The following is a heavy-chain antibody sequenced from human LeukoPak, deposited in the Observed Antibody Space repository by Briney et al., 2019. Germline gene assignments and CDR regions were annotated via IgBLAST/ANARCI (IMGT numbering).Heavy chain of an antibody. Sequence: PGGSLRLSCAASGFTFSSYWMIWVRQAPGKGLEWVANIKEDGSEKNYVDSVMGRFTISRDNAKNSLYLQMNSLRAEDTAAYYCARDFQSSYWGQGTLVTVSS. CDR3: ARDFQSSY. CDR1: GFTFSSYW. V-gene: IGHV3-7*01. J-gene: IGHJ4*02. CDR2: IKEDGSEK.